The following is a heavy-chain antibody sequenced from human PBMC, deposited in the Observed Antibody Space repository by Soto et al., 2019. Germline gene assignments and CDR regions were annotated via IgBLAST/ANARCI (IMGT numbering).Heavy chain of an antibody. CDR3: ASHSAPEAYYYDSSGPQITGSAFDI. CDR1: GGSISSYY. V-gene: IGHV4-4*07. D-gene: IGHD3-22*01. Sequence: PSETLSLTCTVSGGSISSYYWSWIRQPAGKGLEWIGRIYTSGSTNYNPSLKSRVTMSVDTSKNQFSLTLSSVTAADTAVYYCASHSAPEAYYYDSSGPQITGSAFDIWGQGTMVTVSS. J-gene: IGHJ3*02. CDR2: IYTSGST.